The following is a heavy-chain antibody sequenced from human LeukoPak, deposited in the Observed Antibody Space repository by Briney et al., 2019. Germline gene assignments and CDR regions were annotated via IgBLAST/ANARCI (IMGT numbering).Heavy chain of an antibody. Sequence: GGSLRLSCAASGFTFSSYATSWVRQAPGKGLEWVSAISGSGGSTYYADSVKGRFTISRDNSKNTLYLQMNSLRAEDTAVYYSAKASGGYSYGPHDYWGQGTLVTVSS. CDR2: ISGSGGST. V-gene: IGHV3-23*01. D-gene: IGHD5-18*01. CDR3: AKASGGYSYGPHDY. CDR1: GFTFSSYA. J-gene: IGHJ4*02.